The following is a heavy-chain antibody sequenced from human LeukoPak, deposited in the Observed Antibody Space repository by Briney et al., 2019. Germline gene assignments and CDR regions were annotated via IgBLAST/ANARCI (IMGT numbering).Heavy chain of an antibody. CDR1: GGSISSGGYY. Sequence: SQTLSLTCTVSGGSISSGGYYWSWIRQHPGKGLEWIGYIYYSGSTYYNPSLKSRVTISVDTSKNQFSLRLSSVTAADTAVYYCARSGLGRLHAFDIWGQGTVVTVSS. V-gene: IGHV4-31*03. J-gene: IGHJ3*02. CDR3: ARSGLGRLHAFDI. D-gene: IGHD1-26*01. CDR2: IYYSGST.